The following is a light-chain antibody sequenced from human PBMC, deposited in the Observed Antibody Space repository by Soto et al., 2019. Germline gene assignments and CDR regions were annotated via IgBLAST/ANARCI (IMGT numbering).Light chain of an antibody. CDR2: DAF. Sequence: DIVLPHPPATLPLSPGERATLSCRASQSISNSLAWYQQKPGQAPRLIINDAFNRATGIPARFSGSGSGTDFTLTISGLEPEDFAVYYCQHRFSWPPAFGQGTKVDNK. V-gene: IGKV3-11*01. J-gene: IGKJ1*01. CDR3: QHRFSWPPA. CDR1: QSISNS.